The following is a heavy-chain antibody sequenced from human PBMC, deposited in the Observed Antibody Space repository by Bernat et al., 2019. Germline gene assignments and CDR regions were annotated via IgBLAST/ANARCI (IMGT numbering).Heavy chain of an antibody. CDR2: ISSNGGST. CDR1: GFTFSSYA. Sequence: EVQLVESGGGLVQPGGSLRLSCSASGFTFSSYAMHWVRQAPGKGLEYVSAISSNGGSTYYADSVKGRFTISRDNSKNTLYLQMSSLRAEETDVYYCVKDRAVRGVISQWFDPWGKGTLVTVSS. J-gene: IGHJ5*02. CDR3: VKDRAVRGVISQWFDP. D-gene: IGHD3-10*01. V-gene: IGHV3-64D*06.